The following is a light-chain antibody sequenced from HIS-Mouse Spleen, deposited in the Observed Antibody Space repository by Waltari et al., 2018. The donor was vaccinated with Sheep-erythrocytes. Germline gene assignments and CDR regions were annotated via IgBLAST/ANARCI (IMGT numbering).Light chain of an antibody. J-gene: IGKJ3*01. CDR1: QGISSY. Sequence: DIQLTQSPCFLSASVGDRVTITCRASQGISSYLAWDQQKPGKAPKLLIYAASTLQSGGPSRFSGSGSGTEFTLTISSRQPEDFSTYYCQQLNSYPPTFGPGTKVDI. CDR3: QQLNSYPPT. V-gene: IGKV1-9*01. CDR2: AAS.